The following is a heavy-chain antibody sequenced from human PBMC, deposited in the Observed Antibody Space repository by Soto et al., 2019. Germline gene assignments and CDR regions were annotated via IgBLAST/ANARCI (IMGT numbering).Heavy chain of an antibody. Sequence: PGGSLRLSCAASGFTFSSYAMSWVRQAPGKGLEWVSAISGSGGSTYYADSVKGRFTISRDNSKNTLYLQMNSLRAEDTAVYYCAKDLSGPYYYDSSGYSGFDYWGQGTLVTVSS. D-gene: IGHD3-22*01. CDR2: ISGSGGST. V-gene: IGHV3-23*01. J-gene: IGHJ4*02. CDR3: AKDLSGPYYYDSSGYSGFDY. CDR1: GFTFSSYA.